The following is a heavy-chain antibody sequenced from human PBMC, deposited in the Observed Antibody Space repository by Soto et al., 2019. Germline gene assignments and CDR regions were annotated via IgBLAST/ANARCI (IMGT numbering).Heavy chain of an antibody. D-gene: IGHD2-15*01. V-gene: IGHV1-18*01. CDR1: GYTFTSYG. J-gene: IGHJ3*02. CDR2: ISAYNGNT. Sequence: ASVKVSCKASGYTFTSYGISWVRQAPGQGLEWMGWISAYNGNTNYAQKLQGRVTMTTDTSTSTAYMELRSLRSDDTAVYYCARGGCSGGSCYLFGAFDIWGQGTMVTV. CDR3: ARGGCSGGSCYLFGAFDI.